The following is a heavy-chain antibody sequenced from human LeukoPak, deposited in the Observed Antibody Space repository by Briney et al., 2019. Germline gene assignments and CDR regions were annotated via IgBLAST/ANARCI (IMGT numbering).Heavy chain of an antibody. CDR2: INPNSGGT. V-gene: IGHV1-2*02. CDR3: ARQTDWRFDY. D-gene: IGHD3/OR15-3a*01. Sequence: ASVTVSCKASGYTFTGYCMHWVRQAPGQGLEWMGWINPNSGGTNYAQKFQGRVTMTRDTSISTAYMELSRLRSDDTAVYYCARQTDWRFDYWGQGTLVTVSS. CDR1: GYTFTGYC. J-gene: IGHJ4*02.